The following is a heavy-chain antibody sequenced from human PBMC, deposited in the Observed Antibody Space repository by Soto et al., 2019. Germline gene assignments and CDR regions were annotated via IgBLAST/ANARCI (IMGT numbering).Heavy chain of an antibody. CDR3: ARDRDSSSWYDAFDI. J-gene: IGHJ3*02. D-gene: IGHD6-13*01. CDR1: GFTFSSYW. Sequence: GGSLRLSCAASGFTFSSYWMSWVRQAPGKGLEWVANIKQDGSEKYYVDSVKGRFTISRDNAKNSLYLQMNSLRAEDTAVYYCARDRDSSSWYDAFDIWGQGTMVTVSS. CDR2: IKQDGSEK. V-gene: IGHV3-7*01.